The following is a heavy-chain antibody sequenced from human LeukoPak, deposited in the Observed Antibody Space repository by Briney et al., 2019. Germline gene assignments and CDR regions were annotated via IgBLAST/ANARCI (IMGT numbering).Heavy chain of an antibody. D-gene: IGHD5-18*01. V-gene: IGHV3-33*01. J-gene: IGHJ4*02. Sequence: GGSLRLSCAASGFTFSSYGMHWVRQAPGKGLEWVAVIWYDGSNKYYADSVRGRFTISRDNSKNTLYLQMNSLRTDDTAVYYCARVSLVRQLWLPFDYWGQGTLVTVSS. CDR1: GFTFSSYG. CDR2: IWYDGSNK. CDR3: ARVSLVRQLWLPFDY.